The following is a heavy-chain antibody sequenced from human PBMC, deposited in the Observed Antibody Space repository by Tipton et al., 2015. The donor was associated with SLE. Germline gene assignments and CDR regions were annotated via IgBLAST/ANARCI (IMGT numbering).Heavy chain of an antibody. V-gene: IGHV4-38-2*01. Sequence: GLVKPSETVSLTCDVSGYSISTDFYWGYIRQPPGKGLEWIGYINYSGSTNYNPSLKSRVTISVDTSKNQFSLKLSSVTAADTAVYYCARLEGDGYKWYFDYWGQGTLVTVST. CDR2: INYSGST. CDR1: GYSISTDFY. CDR3: ARLEGDGYKWYFDY. D-gene: IGHD5-24*01. J-gene: IGHJ4*02.